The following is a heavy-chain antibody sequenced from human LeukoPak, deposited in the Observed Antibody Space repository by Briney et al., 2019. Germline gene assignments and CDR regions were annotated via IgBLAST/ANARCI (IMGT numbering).Heavy chain of an antibody. CDR3: ARGLCGGDCYDY. CDR2: ISGSSSTI. V-gene: IGHV3-48*01. CDR1: GFTFSSYS. D-gene: IGHD2-21*01. Sequence: GGSLKLSCAASGFTFSSYSMNWVRQAPGKGLEWVSYISGSSSTIYYADSVKGRFTISRDNSKNTLYLQMNSLRAEDTAVYYCARGLCGGDCYDYWGQGTLVTVSS. J-gene: IGHJ4*02.